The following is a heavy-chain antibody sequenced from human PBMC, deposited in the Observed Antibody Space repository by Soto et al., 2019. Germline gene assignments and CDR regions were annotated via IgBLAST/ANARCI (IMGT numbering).Heavy chain of an antibody. V-gene: IGHV3-23*01. J-gene: IGHJ6*02. CDR3: ASRGRYYGMDV. CDR2: IPNSGGRT. Sequence: GGSLRLSCEASGFTFSLYAMTWVRQAPGKGLEWVSSIPNSGGRTSLADSVKGRFTISRDNSKNTLYLQMNSLRDEDTAVYYCASRGRYYGMDVWGQGTTVTVSS. D-gene: IGHD3-10*01. CDR1: GFTFSLYA.